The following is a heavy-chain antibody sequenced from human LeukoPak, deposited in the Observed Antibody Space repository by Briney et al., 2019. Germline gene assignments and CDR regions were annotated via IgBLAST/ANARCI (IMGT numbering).Heavy chain of an antibody. CDR1: GGTFSSYA. J-gene: IGHJ4*02. V-gene: IGHV1-69*13. CDR2: IIPIFGTA. CDR3: ARAMGDYYDSSGYYSAGD. D-gene: IGHD3-22*01. Sequence: ASVKVSCKASGGTFSSYAISWVRQAPGQGLEWMGGIIPIFGTANYAQKFQGRVTITADESTSTAYMELSSLRSEDTAVYYCARAMGDYYDSSGYYSAGDWGQGTLVTVSS.